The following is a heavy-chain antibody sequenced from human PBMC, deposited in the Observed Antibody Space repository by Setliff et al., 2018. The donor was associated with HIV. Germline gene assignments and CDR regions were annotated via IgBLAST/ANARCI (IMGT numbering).Heavy chain of an antibody. D-gene: IGHD4-4*01. CDR3: ARDPRLDTVTDGGAFDI. CDR2: INPSGGST. Sequence: GASVKVSCKASGYTFTSYYMHWVRQAPGQGLEWMGIINPSGGSTSYAQKFQGRVTMTRDTSMSTVYMELSSLRSEDTAVYYCARDPRLDTVTDGGAFDIWGQGTMVTVSS. J-gene: IGHJ3*02. V-gene: IGHV1-46*01. CDR1: GYTFTSYY.